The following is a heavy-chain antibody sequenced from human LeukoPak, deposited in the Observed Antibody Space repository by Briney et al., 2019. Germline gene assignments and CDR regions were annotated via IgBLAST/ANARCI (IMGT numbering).Heavy chain of an antibody. CDR1: GASTSDKY. V-gene: IGHV4-59*08. CDR3: AQTTGWPGFDF. D-gene: IGHD6-19*01. Sequence: SETLSLTCSASGASTSDKYWSWIRQAPGRTLEWIGHIYNGRNTKYNPSLTSRVTISVDTSKNQFSLSLTSVTAADTAMYYCAQTTGWPGFDFWGPGALVTVSS. J-gene: IGHJ4*02. CDR2: IYNGRNT.